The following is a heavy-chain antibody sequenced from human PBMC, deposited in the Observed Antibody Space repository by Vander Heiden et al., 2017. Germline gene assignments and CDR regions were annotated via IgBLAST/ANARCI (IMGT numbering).Heavy chain of an antibody. V-gene: IGHV3-7*03. CDR2: IKNDGSEK. CDR3: ATDIGGD. D-gene: IGHD3-10*01. Sequence: EVQVVESGGGLVRPGGSLRLCGTTSGFTFSDKWMTWVRQAQGKGLEWVANIKNDGSEKYYVDSAKGRFTISRDNAKNSLYLQMNSLRADDTALYYCATDIGGDWGQGTLVTVSS. J-gene: IGHJ4*02. CDR1: GFTFSDKW.